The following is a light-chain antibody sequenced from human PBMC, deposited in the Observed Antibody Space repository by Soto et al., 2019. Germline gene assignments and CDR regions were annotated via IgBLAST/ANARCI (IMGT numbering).Light chain of an antibody. CDR1: QSIGRS. J-gene: IGKJ4*01. Sequence: EVVLTQSPATLSLSLGERATLSCSASQSIGRSLAWYQQRPGQAPSLLICDASNRAAGIPARFSGSESGTDFSLTISSLEPEDVAFYYYQHRYCWPLTFGIGTKVEIK. CDR3: QHRYCWPLT. CDR2: DAS. V-gene: IGKV3-11*01.